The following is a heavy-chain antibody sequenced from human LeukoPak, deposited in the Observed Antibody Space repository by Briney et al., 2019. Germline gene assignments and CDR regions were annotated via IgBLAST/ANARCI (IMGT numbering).Heavy chain of an antibody. CDR3: AKVREIMFRGPQDY. J-gene: IGHJ4*02. CDR1: GFTFSNYG. CDR2: MSYDGNNK. Sequence: PGGSLRLSCAASGFTFSNYGMHWVRQAPGKGLEWVAVMSYDGNNKYHADSVKGRFTFSRDNSQNTLYLEMNSLRAEDTAVYYCAKVREIMFRGPQDYWGQGTLVTVSS. V-gene: IGHV3-30*18. D-gene: IGHD3-10*01.